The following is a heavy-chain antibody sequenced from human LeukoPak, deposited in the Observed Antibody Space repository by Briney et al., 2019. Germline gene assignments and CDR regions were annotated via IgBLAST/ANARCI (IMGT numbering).Heavy chain of an antibody. CDR3: AKSESRWPGGGY. J-gene: IGHJ4*02. Sequence: PGGSLRLSCAASGFTSSSYAMSWVRQAPGKGLEWVSAISGSGGSTYYADSVKGRFTISRDNSKNTLYLQMNSLRAEDTAVYYCAKSESRWPGGGYWGQGTLVTVSS. V-gene: IGHV3-23*01. D-gene: IGHD3-10*01. CDR2: ISGSGGST. CDR1: GFTSSSYA.